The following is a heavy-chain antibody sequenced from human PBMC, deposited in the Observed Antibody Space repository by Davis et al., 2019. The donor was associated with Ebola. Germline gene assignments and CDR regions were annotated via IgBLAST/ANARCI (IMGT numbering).Heavy chain of an antibody. CDR1: GFTFSDYY. CDR2: ITSSGSYT. CDR3: ARVGNWGIDY. V-gene: IGHV3-11*06. D-gene: IGHD7-27*01. Sequence: GESLKISCAASGFTFSDYYMSWIRQAPGKGLEWLSYITSSGSYTKYADSVKGRFTISRDNAKNSLYLQMNSLRAADTAVFYCARVGNWGIDYWGQGTLVTVSS. J-gene: IGHJ4*02.